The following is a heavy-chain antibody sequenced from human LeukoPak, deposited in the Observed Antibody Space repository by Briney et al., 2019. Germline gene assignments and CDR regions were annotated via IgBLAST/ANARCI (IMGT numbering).Heavy chain of an antibody. CDR2: IYYSGST. Sequence: WVRQPPGKGLEWIGSIYYSGSTYYNPSLKSRVTISVDTSKNQFSLKLSSVTAADTAVYYCARHKGPGGFGEFIIGWFDPWGQGTLVTVSS. D-gene: IGHD3-10*01. CDR3: ARHKGPGGFGEFIIGWFDP. J-gene: IGHJ5*02. V-gene: IGHV4-39*01.